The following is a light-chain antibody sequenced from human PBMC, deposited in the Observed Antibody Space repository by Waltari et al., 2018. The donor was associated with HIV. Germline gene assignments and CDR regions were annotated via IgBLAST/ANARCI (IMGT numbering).Light chain of an antibody. J-gene: IGKJ4*01. CDR3: QQYDVWPLT. CDR1: QSVGLN. CDR2: GAS. V-gene: IGKV3-15*01. Sequence: DILLTQSPATLSVSPGVRGTLSCRASQSVGLNLAWYQQRPGQPPRLLVYGASTRASDVSTRFSASGSGTEFTLTITSVRSEDFATYFWQQYDVWPLTVGGGTNVDLK.